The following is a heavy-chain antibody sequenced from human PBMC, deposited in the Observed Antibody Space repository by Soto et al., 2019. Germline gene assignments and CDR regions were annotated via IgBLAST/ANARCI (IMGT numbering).Heavy chain of an antibody. Sequence: EVQLVQSGAEVKKPGESLKISCKGSGYSFGNFWIAWVRQRPGKGLEWMGIVYPDDYDIRYSPSFQGQVTISADKSVSTAYLHLSTLRAAETAFYYCAKTLVGGGALDIWGQGTVVTVSS. CDR2: VYPDDYDI. CDR1: GYSFGNFW. V-gene: IGHV5-51*01. J-gene: IGHJ3*02. CDR3: AKTLVGGGALDI. D-gene: IGHD1-26*01.